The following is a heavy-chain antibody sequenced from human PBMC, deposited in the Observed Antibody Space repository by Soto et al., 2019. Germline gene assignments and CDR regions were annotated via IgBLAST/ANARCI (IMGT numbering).Heavy chain of an antibody. CDR2: IWYDGSLK. Sequence: QVPLVESGGGVVQPGKSLRLSCAASGFTFSHHGIHWVRQAPGKGLEWVAVIWYDGSLKYYGDSVQGRFTVSRDNSKNTVYLQMSSLRAEGSAVYYCARWDLDWWGQGTLVTVSS. CDR1: GFTFSHHG. J-gene: IGHJ4*02. V-gene: IGHV3-33*01. CDR3: ARWDLDW. D-gene: IGHD2-21*01.